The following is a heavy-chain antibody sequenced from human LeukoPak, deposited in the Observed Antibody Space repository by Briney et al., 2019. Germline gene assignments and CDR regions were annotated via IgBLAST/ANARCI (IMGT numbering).Heavy chain of an antibody. Sequence: GGSLRLSCAASGFTFSSFTMHWVRQAPGKGLEWVAVISYDGSNKYYADSVKGRFTISRDNSKNTLYLQMNSLRAEDTAVYYCARAAPGYFDYWGQGTLVTVSS. V-gene: IGHV3-30*04. J-gene: IGHJ4*02. CDR3: ARAAPGYFDY. CDR2: ISYDGSNK. CDR1: GFTFSSFT.